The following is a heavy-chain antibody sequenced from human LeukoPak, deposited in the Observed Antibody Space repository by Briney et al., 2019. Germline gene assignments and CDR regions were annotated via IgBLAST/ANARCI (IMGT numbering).Heavy chain of an antibody. J-gene: IGHJ4*02. D-gene: IGHD1-26*01. Sequence: GGSLRLSCAASGFTVSSNYMNWVRQAPGKGLEWVAFIRYDGSNKYYADSVKGRFTISRDNSKNTLYLQMNSLRAEDTAVYYCARGDPYSGSYFDYWGQGTLVTVSS. CDR1: GFTVSSNY. CDR2: IRYDGSNK. CDR3: ARGDPYSGSYFDY. V-gene: IGHV3-30*02.